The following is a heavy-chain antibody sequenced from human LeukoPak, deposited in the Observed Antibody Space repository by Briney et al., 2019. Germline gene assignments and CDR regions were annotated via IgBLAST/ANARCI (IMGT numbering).Heavy chain of an antibody. J-gene: IGHJ5*02. CDR1: GGSFSGYY. V-gene: IGHV4-34*01. CDR3: ARQGTGTHRGLNWFDP. D-gene: IGHD1-1*01. CDR2: INHSGST. Sequence: PSETLSLTCAVYGGSFSGYYWSWIRQPPGKGLEWIGEINHSGSTNYNPSLESRVTISVDTSKNQFALRLSSVTAADTAVYYCARQGTGTHRGLNWFDPWGQGTLVTVSS.